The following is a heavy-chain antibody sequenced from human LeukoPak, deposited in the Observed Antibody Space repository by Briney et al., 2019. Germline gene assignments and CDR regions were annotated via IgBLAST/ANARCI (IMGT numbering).Heavy chain of an antibody. D-gene: IGHD1-26*01. CDR1: GGSISSYY. CDR2: IYYSGST. CDR3: ARQFNGSYSHFDY. Sequence: SETLSLTCTVSGGSISSYYWSWIRQPPGKGLEWIGYIYYSGSTNYNPSLKSRVTISVDTSKNQFSLKLSSVTAADTAVYYCARQFNGSYSHFDYWGQGTLVTVSS. V-gene: IGHV4-59*08. J-gene: IGHJ4*02.